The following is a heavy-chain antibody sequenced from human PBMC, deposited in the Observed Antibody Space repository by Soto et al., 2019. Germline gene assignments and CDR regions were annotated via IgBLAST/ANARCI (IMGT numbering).Heavy chain of an antibody. CDR2: IYYSGST. Sequence: SETLSLTCTVSGGSISSYYWSWIRQSPGKGLEWIGYIYYSGSTNYNPSLYSRVTMSVDTSKNQFSLKLTSVTAADTAVYYCARHSGTYSYYGMDVWGQGTTVTVSS. J-gene: IGHJ6*02. CDR1: GGSISSYY. V-gene: IGHV4-59*01. D-gene: IGHD1-26*01. CDR3: ARHSGTYSYYGMDV.